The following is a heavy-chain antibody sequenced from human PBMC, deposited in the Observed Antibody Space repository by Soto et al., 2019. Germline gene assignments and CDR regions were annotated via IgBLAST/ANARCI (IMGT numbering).Heavy chain of an antibody. CDR3: ARGRYGSGSYYPPFFANDYYYYYYYMDV. CDR1: GDSVSSNSAA. D-gene: IGHD3-10*01. J-gene: IGHJ6*03. Sequence: PSQTLSLTCAISGDSVSSNSAAWNWIRQSPSRGLEWLGRTYYRSKWYNDYAVSVKSRITINPDTSKNQFSLQLNSVTPEDTAVYYCARGRYGSGSYYPPFFANDYYYYYYYMDVWGQGTTVTVSS. CDR2: TYYRSKWYN. V-gene: IGHV6-1*01.